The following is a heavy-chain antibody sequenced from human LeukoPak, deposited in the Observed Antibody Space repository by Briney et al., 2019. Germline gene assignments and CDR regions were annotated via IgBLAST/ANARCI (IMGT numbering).Heavy chain of an antibody. J-gene: IGHJ4*02. CDR1: GFTFSSYS. D-gene: IGHD3-9*01. V-gene: IGHV3-21*01. CDR3: ARGQYDILKDFDY. Sequence: GGSLRLPCAASGFTFSSYSMNWVRQAPGKGLEWVSSISSSSSYIYYADSVKGRFTISRDNAKNSLYLQMNSLRAEDTAVYYCARGQYDILKDFDYWGQGTLVTVSS. CDR2: ISSSSSYI.